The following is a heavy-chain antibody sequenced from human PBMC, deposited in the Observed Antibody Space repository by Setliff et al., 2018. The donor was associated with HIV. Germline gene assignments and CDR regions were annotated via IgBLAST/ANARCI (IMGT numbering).Heavy chain of an antibody. CDR2: INPTGAIT. D-gene: IGHD3-10*01. CDR3: ASIGGSETYPDYDAFDI. V-gene: IGHV1-46*02. CDR1: GYTFNSND. J-gene: IGHJ3*02. Sequence: ASVKVSCKASGYTFNSNDMHWVRQAPGQGLEWMGLINPTGAITFYPQKFQARVTMTRDTSPSTVYLELRSLRSEDMAFYFCASIGGSETYPDYDAFDIWGQGTLVTVSS.